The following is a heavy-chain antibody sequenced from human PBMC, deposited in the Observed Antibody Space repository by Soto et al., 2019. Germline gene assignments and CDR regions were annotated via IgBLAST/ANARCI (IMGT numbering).Heavy chain of an antibody. D-gene: IGHD6-19*01. J-gene: IGHJ1*01. CDR3: ASPSFASSSAWYAQYFHN. CDR2: MYYNGIA. V-gene: IGHV4-39*01. Sequence: QLQLQESAPGLVKPSETLSLTCTVSGGSISTNNHFWGWIRQPPGKGLEWIATMYYNGIAYYNPALKSRAAMSADTSKNQFSLRLSSVTASDTALYFCASPSFASSSAWYAQYFHNWGQGSLVVVSS. CDR1: GGSISTNNHF.